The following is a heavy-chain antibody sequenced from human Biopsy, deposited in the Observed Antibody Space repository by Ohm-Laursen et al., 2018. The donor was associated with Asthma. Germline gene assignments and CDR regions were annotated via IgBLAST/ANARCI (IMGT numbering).Heavy chain of an antibody. CDR2: IIPIFGTA. CDR1: RGTFRNYA. Sequence: GASVKASCKASRGTFRNYAVNWVRQAPGQGLEWMGGIIPIFGTAKYAEKFQGRVTITADESSAYMELRSLTFEDMAMYYCARDQGIAVSGSTLGWFDPWGQGTLVTVPS. J-gene: IGHJ5*02. V-gene: IGHV1-69*13. CDR3: ARDQGIAVSGSTLGWFDP. D-gene: IGHD6-19*01.